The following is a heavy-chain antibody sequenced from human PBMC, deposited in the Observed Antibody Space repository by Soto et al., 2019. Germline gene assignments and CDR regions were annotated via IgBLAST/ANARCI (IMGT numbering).Heavy chain of an antibody. CDR2: IIPIFGTA. CDR1: GGTFSSYA. Sequence: SVKVSCKASGGTFSSYAISWVRQAPGQGLEWMGGIIPIFGTANYAQKFQGRVTITADESTSTAYMELSSLRSEDTAVYYCARASQWLVQGFYYYGMDVWGQGTTVTVSS. J-gene: IGHJ6*02. V-gene: IGHV1-69*13. D-gene: IGHD6-19*01. CDR3: ARASQWLVQGFYYYGMDV.